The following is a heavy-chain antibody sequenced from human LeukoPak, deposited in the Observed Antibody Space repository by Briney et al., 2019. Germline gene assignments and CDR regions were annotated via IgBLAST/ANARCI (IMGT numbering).Heavy chain of an antibody. CDR1: GFTFSSYA. J-gene: IGHJ4*02. CDR3: ANGKYQLVLFRD. V-gene: IGHV3-23*01. Sequence: GGSLRLSCAASGFTFSSYAMSWVRQAPGKGLEWVSTISGSGGSTYYADSLKGRFTISRDNSKNTLYLQMNSLRAEDTAVYYCANGKYQLVLFRDWGQGTLVTVSS. CDR2: ISGSGGST. D-gene: IGHD6-6*01.